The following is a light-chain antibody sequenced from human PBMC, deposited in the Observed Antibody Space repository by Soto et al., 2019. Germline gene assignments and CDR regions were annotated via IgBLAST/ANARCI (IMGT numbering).Light chain of an antibody. CDR1: SSDVGGYDY. CDR3: SSYAGSNNHVV. V-gene: IGLV2-8*01. Sequence: SALTQPPSASGSPGQSVTISCTGTSSDVGGYDYVSWYQQHPGKAPKLMIYAVSKRPSGVPDRFSGSKSGNTASLTVSGLQAEDEADYYCSSYAGSNNHVVFGGGTKLTVL. J-gene: IGLJ2*01. CDR2: AVS.